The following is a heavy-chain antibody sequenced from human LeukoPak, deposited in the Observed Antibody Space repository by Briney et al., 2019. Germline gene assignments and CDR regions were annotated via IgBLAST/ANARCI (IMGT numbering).Heavy chain of an antibody. Sequence: GGSLRLSCAASGFTFSSYTMNWVRQAPGKGLEWVATIGGSKSYIFYGDSVKGRSTISRDNAKNSLYLQMNSLRAEDTAVYYCARDTNSWCSDIWGKGTTVTVSS. CDR1: GFTFSSYT. J-gene: IGHJ6*04. CDR3: ARDTNSWCSDI. D-gene: IGHD6-13*01. CDR2: IGGSKSYI. V-gene: IGHV3-21*06.